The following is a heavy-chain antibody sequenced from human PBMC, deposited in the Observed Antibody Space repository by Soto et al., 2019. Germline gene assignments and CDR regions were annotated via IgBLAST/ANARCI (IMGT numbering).Heavy chain of an antibody. Sequence: QVQLVESGGGVVQPGRSLRLSCAASGFPFSSYGMHWVRQAPGKGLEWVAVISDAGSNKYYEDSVKGRLTISRDNSKNTLSLQMNSLRAEDTSVYYCANDSVGQCLVKYFDYWGQGTLVTVSS. CDR3: ANDSVGQCLVKYFDY. CDR1: GFPFSSYG. D-gene: IGHD6-19*01. CDR2: ISDAGSNK. V-gene: IGHV3-30*18. J-gene: IGHJ4*02.